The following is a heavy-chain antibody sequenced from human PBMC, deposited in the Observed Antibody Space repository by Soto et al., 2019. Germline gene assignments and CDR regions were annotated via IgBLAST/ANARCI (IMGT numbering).Heavy chain of an antibody. V-gene: IGHV3-30-3*01. Sequence: QVQLVESGGGVVQPGRSLRLSCAASGFTFSSYAMHWVRQAPGKGLEWVAVISYDGSNKYYADSVKGRFTISRDNYKNTLYLQMNNLRLEDTAVYYCARGQAGSYYDDSSGDTHWGQGTLVTASS. CDR3: ARGQAGSYYDDSSGDTH. CDR1: GFTFSSYA. CDR2: ISYDGSNK. J-gene: IGHJ4*02. D-gene: IGHD3-22*01.